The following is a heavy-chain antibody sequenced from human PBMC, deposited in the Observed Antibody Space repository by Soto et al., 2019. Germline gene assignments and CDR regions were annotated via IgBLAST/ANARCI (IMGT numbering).Heavy chain of an antibody. CDR3: ARDANTYYDILTGYPYHYFDY. CDR2: IWYDGSNK. CDR1: GFTFSSYG. V-gene: IGHV3-33*01. Sequence: GGSLRLSCAASGFTFSSYGMHWVRQAPGKGLEWVAVIWYDGSNKYYADSVKGRFTISRDNSKNTLYLQMNSLRAEDTAVYYCARDANTYYDILTGYPYHYFDYWCQGTLVTVSS. J-gene: IGHJ4*02. D-gene: IGHD3-9*01.